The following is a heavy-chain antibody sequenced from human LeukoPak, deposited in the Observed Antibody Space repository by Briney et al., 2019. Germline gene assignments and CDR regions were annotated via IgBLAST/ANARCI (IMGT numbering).Heavy chain of an antibody. D-gene: IGHD3-22*01. CDR2: ISGYNGNT. V-gene: IGHV1-18*01. CDR3: ARGDGDSSGYYCDY. CDR1: GYIFTNYG. J-gene: IGHJ4*02. Sequence: ASVKVSCKASGYIFTNYGFSWVRQAPGQGPEWMGWISGYNGNTNYAQKLQGRVTMTTDTSTSTAYMELRSLRSADTAVYYCARGDGDSSGYYCDYWGQGTLVTVSS.